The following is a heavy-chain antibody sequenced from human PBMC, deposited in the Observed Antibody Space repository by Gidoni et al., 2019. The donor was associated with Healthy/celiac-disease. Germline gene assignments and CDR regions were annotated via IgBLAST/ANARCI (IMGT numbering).Heavy chain of an antibody. Sequence: QVQLQQWGAGLLKPSETLSLTCAVYGGSFSGYYWSWIRQPPGKGLEWIGEINHSGSTNYNPSLKSRVTITVDTSKNQFSLKLSSVTAADTAVYYCARVRGVVVAATPWFDPWGQGTLVTVSS. CDR2: INHSGST. D-gene: IGHD2-15*01. J-gene: IGHJ5*02. CDR1: GGSFSGYY. V-gene: IGHV4-34*01. CDR3: ARVRGVVVAATPWFDP.